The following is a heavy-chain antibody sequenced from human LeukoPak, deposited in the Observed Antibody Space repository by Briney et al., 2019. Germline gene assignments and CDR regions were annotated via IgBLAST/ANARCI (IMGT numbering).Heavy chain of an antibody. CDR2: INTYNGET. CDR1: GYILTNYG. J-gene: IGHJ4*02. Sequence: ASVKVSCSSSGYILTNYGIYWVRQGPGQGLEWMGWINTYNGETDYAQNFQGRVTMTTGTSTSTAYMDLRSLTSDDTAVYYCARGRLGVSGYKDYLDYWGQGTLVTVSS. D-gene: IGHD5-12*01. CDR3: ARGRLGVSGYKDYLDY. V-gene: IGHV1-18*01.